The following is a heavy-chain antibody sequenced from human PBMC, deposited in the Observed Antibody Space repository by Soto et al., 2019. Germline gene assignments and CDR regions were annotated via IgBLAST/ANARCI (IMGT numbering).Heavy chain of an antibody. Sequence: EVQLLESGGDLVQPGGSLRLSCAASGLTFRTYAMTWFPQVPGKGLGWVSAVSGGGSYTYYADSVKGRFTISRDNSKNTLYLQMNGLRAEDTAVYYCAKDGGTDYYYYMDVWGKGTTVTVSS. J-gene: IGHJ6*03. CDR1: GLTFRTYA. CDR3: AKDGGTDYYYYMDV. D-gene: IGHD1-26*01. CDR2: VSGGGSYT. V-gene: IGHV3-23*01.